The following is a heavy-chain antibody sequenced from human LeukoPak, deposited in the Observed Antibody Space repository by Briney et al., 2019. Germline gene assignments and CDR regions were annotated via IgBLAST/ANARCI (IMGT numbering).Heavy chain of an antibody. CDR3: ARGPGWTIAARPLDY. V-gene: IGHV4-34*01. CDR1: GGSLSGYY. J-gene: IGHJ4*02. CDR2: INRSGST. D-gene: IGHD6-6*01. Sequence: PSETLSLTCAVYGGSLSGYYWSWIRQPPGKGLEWIGEINRSGSTNYNPSLKSRLTISVDTSKNQFSLRLISVTAADTAVYYCARGPGWTIAARPLDYWGQGILVTVSS.